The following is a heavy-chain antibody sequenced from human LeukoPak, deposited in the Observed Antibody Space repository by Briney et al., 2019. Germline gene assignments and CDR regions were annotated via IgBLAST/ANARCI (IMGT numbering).Heavy chain of an antibody. CDR2: ISAYNGNT. D-gene: IGHD3-9*01. CDR3: ARDYDILTGYLHGYGMDV. CDR1: GYTFTSYG. J-gene: IGHJ6*02. V-gene: IGHV1-18*01. Sequence: ASVTVSCKASGYTFTSYGISWVRQAPGQGLEWMGWISAYNGNTNYAQKLQGRVTMTTDTSTSTAYMELRSLRSDDTAVYYCARDYDILTGYLHGYGMDVWGQGTTVTVSS.